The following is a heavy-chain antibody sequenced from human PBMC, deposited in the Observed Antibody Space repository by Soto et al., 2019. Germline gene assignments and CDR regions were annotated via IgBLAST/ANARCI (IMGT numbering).Heavy chain of an antibody. V-gene: IGHV2-70*11. J-gene: IGHJ4*02. D-gene: IGHD2-2*01. Sequence: YGPTLVNPTQTVTRTCTLSGFSLSTRGMCVSWIRQPPGKALEWLARIDWDDDKYYSTSLKTRLTISKDTSKNQVVLTMTNMDPLDTATSYCLWLRNGDAPHFDYWGQGSPVTVSA. CDR1: GFSLSTRGMC. CDR2: IDWDDDK. CDR3: LWLRNGDAPHFDY.